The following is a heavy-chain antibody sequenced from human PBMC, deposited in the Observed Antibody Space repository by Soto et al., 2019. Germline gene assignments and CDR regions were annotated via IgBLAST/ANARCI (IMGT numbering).Heavy chain of an antibody. CDR2: IIPIFGTA. J-gene: IGHJ4*02. CDR3: ARASGAYYDILTGYYNFDY. Sequence: ASVKVSCKASGGTFSSYAISWVRQAPGQGLEWMGGIIPIFGTANYAQKFQGRVTITADKSTSTAYMELSSLRSEDTAVYYCARASGAYYDILTGYYNFDYWGQGALVTVSS. D-gene: IGHD3-9*01. CDR1: GGTFSSYA. V-gene: IGHV1-69*06.